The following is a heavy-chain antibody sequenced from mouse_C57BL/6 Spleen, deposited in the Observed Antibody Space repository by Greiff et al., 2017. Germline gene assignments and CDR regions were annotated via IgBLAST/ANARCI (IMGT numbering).Heavy chain of an antibody. V-gene: IGHV1-55*01. D-gene: IGHD1-1*01. CDR3: AHYGSSYGAMDY. J-gene: IGHJ4*01. Sequence: QVQLQQPGAELVKPGASVKMSCKASGYTFTSYWITWVKQRPGQGLEWIGDIYPGSGSTNYNEKFKSKATLTVDTSSSTAYMQLSSLTSEDSAVYYCAHYGSSYGAMDYWGQGTSVTVSS. CDR1: GYTFTSYW. CDR2: IYPGSGST.